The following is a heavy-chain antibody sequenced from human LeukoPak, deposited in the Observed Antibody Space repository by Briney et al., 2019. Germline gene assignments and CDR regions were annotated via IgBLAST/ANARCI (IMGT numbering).Heavy chain of an antibody. J-gene: IGHJ4*02. CDR2: ISWDGTT. CDR3: VKDLTYESSGSVFDY. CDR1: GFTFDDYT. D-gene: IGHD3-22*01. V-gene: IGHV3-43*01. Sequence: GGSLRLSCAASGFTFDDYTMHWVRQAPRKTLEWVSLISWDGTTYYADSMKGRFTISRDNSKNSLYLQMDTLRSEDTAFYYCVKDLTYESSGSVFDYWGQGTLVTVSS.